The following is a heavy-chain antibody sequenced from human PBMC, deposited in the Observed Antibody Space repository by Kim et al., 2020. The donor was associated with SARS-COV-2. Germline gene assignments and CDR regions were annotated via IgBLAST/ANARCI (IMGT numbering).Heavy chain of an antibody. V-gene: IGHV3-7*01. D-gene: IGHD3-10*01. Sequence: DSGKGRFTISRDNAKNSLYLQMNSLRAEDTAVYYCARDPRGLLWFGELSPWGQGTLVTVSS. J-gene: IGHJ5*02. CDR3: ARDPRGLLWFGELSP.